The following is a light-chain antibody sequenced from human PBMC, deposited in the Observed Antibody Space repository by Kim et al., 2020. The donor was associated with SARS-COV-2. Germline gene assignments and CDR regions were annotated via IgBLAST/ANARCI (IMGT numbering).Light chain of an antibody. CDR3: NSRDTSGTLWV. Sequence: ALGHTVRFTCQGNSLRNYHASWYQQTPGQAPVLVIYNKDNRPSGIPDRFSGSSSVDTASLTITGARAEDDADYYCNSRDTSGTLWVFGGGTKLTVL. CDR1: SLRNYH. J-gene: IGLJ3*02. CDR2: NKD. V-gene: IGLV3-19*01.